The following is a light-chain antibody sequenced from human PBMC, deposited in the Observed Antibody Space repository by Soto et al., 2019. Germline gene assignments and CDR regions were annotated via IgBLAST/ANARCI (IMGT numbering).Light chain of an antibody. Sequence: DIVMTQSPLSLPVTPGEPASISCRSSQSLLHSNGYNYLDWYLQKPGQSPQLLIYLGSNRASGVPDRFSGSGSGTYFTLKISRVEAEDFGVYYCMQALQTPPTFGQGTKLEIK. J-gene: IGKJ2*01. V-gene: IGKV2-28*01. CDR1: QSLLHSNGYNY. CDR3: MQALQTPPT. CDR2: LGS.